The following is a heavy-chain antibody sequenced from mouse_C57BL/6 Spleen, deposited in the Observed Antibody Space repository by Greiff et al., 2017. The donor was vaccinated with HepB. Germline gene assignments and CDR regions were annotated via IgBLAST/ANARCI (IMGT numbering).Heavy chain of an antibody. Sequence: QVQLQQPGAELVKPGASVKMSCKASGYTFTSYWITWVKQRPGQGLEWIGDIYPGSGSTNYNEKFKSKATLTVDTSSSTAYMQLSSLTSEDSAVYYCARSGPYGDYFDYWGQGTTLTVSS. CDR1: GYTFTSYW. V-gene: IGHV1-55*01. CDR2: IYPGSGST. CDR3: ARSGPYGDYFDY. J-gene: IGHJ2*01. D-gene: IGHD1-1*01.